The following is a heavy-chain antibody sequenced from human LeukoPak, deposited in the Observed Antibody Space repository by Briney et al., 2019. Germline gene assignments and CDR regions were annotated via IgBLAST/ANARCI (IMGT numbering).Heavy chain of an antibody. J-gene: IGHJ5*02. Sequence: GGSLRLSCAASGFTFSSYAMSWVRQAPAKGLEWVSAISGSGGSTYYADSVKGRFTISRDNSKNTLYLQMNSLRAEDTAVYYCAKGGGYCSSTSCSPSDNWFDPWGQGTLVTVSS. V-gene: IGHV3-23*01. CDR1: GFTFSSYA. D-gene: IGHD2-2*01. CDR3: AKGGGYCSSTSCSPSDNWFDP. CDR2: ISGSGGST.